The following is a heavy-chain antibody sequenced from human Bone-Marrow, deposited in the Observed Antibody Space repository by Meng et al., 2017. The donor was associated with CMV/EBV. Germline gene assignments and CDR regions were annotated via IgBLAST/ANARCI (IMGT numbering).Heavy chain of an antibody. D-gene: IGHD3-3*01. Sequence: SVKVSCKASGFTFTSSAVQWVRQARGQRLEWIGWIVVGSGNTNYAQKFQERVTITRDMSTSTAYMELSSLRSEDTAVYYCARQLFWSGYYRDYYYYGMDVWGQGTTVTVSS. V-gene: IGHV1-58*01. CDR3: ARQLFWSGYYRDYYYYGMDV. J-gene: IGHJ6*02. CDR2: IVVGSGNT. CDR1: GFTFTSSA.